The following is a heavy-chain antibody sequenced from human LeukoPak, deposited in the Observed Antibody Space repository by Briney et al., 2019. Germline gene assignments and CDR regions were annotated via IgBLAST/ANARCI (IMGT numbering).Heavy chain of an antibody. Sequence: GSLRLSCAASGFTFSSYSMNWVRQAPGKGLEWIGSIYYSGSTYYNPSLKSRVTISVDTSKNQFSLKLSSVTAADTAVYYCARTYCGGGSCYPWYFDYWGQGTLVTVSS. CDR3: ARTYCGGGSCYPWYFDY. V-gene: IGHV4-59*05. CDR1: GFTFSSYSMN. J-gene: IGHJ4*02. D-gene: IGHD2-15*01. CDR2: IYYSGST.